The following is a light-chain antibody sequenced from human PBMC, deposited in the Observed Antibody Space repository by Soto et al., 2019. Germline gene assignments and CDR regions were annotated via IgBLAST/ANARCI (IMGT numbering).Light chain of an antibody. CDR1: SSNIGNNA. CDR2: YDD. V-gene: IGLV1-36*01. CDR3: AAWDDSLNGVV. J-gene: IGLJ2*01. Sequence: QLVLTQPPSVSAAPRQRVTISCSGSSSNIGNNAVNWYQQLPGKAPKLLIYYDDLLPSGVSDRFSGSKSGTSASLAISGLQSEDEAEYYCAAWDDSLNGVVFGGGTKVTVL.